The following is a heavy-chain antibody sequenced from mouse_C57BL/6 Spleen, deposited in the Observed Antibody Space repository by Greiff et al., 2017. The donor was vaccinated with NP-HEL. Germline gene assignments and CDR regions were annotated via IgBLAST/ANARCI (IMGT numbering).Heavy chain of an antibody. V-gene: IGHV1-80*01. J-gene: IGHJ2*01. CDR2: IYPGDGDT. CDR1: GYAFSSYW. CDR3: ARWTTIAPGYFDY. D-gene: IGHD1-1*01. Sequence: QVQLQQSGAELVKPGASVKISCKASGYAFSSYWMNWVKQRPGKGLEWIGQIYPGDGDTNYNEKFKGKATLTADKSSSTAYMQLSSLTSEDSAVYFCARWTTIAPGYFDYWGQGTTLTVSS.